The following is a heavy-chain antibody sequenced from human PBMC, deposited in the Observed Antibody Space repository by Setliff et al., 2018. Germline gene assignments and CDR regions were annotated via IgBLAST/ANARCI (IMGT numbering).Heavy chain of an antibody. Sequence: ASVNVSCKASGYTFSNNGVTWVRQAPGQGLEWMGWVTVYNGNTKYAQNLQGRLTLTTDISTSTAYMELGSLTTDDTAVYYCARVESMVRGKNILRHFDYWGQGIQVTVSS. J-gene: IGHJ4*02. CDR2: VTVYNGNT. V-gene: IGHV1-18*01. CDR3: ARVESMVRGKNILRHFDY. D-gene: IGHD3-10*01. CDR1: GYTFSNNG.